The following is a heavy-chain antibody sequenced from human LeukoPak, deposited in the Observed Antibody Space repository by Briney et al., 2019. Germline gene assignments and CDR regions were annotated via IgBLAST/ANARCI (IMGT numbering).Heavy chain of an antibody. CDR3: ARGHSGSASFDP. CDR1: GYTFTSYA. J-gene: IGHJ5*02. CDR2: INAGNGNT. D-gene: IGHD3-10*01. Sequence: GASVKVSCKASGYTFTSYAMHWVRQAPGQRLEWMGWINAGNGNTKYSQKFQGRVTITRDTSASTAYMELSSLRSEDTAVYYCARGHSGSASFDPWGQGTLVTVSS. V-gene: IGHV1-3*01.